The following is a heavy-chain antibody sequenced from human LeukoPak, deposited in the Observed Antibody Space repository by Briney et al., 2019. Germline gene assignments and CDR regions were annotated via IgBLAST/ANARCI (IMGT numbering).Heavy chain of an antibody. V-gene: IGHV4-34*01. Sequence: PSETLSLTCAVYGGSFSGYYWSWIRQPPGKGLEWIGEINHSGSTNYNPSLKSRVTISVDTSKNQFSLKLSSVTAADTAVYYCARAVPYSSGWYAGTYYFDYWGQGTLVTVSS. J-gene: IGHJ4*02. CDR2: INHSGST. CDR3: ARAVPYSSGWYAGTYYFDY. D-gene: IGHD6-19*01. CDR1: GGSFSGYY.